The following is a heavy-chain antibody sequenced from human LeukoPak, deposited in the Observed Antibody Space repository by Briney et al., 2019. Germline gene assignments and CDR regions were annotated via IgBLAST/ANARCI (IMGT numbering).Heavy chain of an antibody. J-gene: IGHJ3*02. D-gene: IGHD1-7*01. CDR3: ARWTGTTDAFDI. CDR1: GYSISSGYY. Sequence: ASETLSLTCAVSGYSISSGYYWGWIRQPPGKGLEWIGSIYHSGSTYYNPSLKSRVTISVDTSKNQFSLKLSSVTAADTAVYYCARWTGTTDAFDIWGQGTMFTVSS. V-gene: IGHV4-38-2*01. CDR2: IYHSGST.